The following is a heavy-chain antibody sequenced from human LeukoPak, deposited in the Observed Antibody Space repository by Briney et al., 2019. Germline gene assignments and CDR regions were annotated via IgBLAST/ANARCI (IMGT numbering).Heavy chain of an antibody. CDR3: AKDRIAVADAPDY. CDR2: ITSTSSYM. Sequence: GGSLRLSCAASGFTFSTYNMNWVRQAPGKGLEWVSSITSTSSYMYYADSVKGRFTISRDNAKNSPYLQMNSLRAEDTALYYCAKDRIAVADAPDYWGQGTLVTVSS. J-gene: IGHJ4*02. V-gene: IGHV3-21*04. CDR1: GFTFSTYN. D-gene: IGHD6-19*01.